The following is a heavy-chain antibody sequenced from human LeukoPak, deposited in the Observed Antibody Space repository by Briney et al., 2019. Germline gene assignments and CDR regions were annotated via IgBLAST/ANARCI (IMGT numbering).Heavy chain of an antibody. J-gene: IGHJ5*02. CDR3: VRFGLASSLDH. CDR1: GYKLTNNW. CDR2: IYPGYSDA. Sequence: GESLKISCKISGYKLTNNWIGWVRQVPGKGLEWMGLIYPGYSDAKYSPSFQGQVTLSVDASISTAYLQLSGLRASDTAIYYCVRFGLASSLDHWGQGTLVTVSS. V-gene: IGHV5-51*01. D-gene: IGHD6-13*01.